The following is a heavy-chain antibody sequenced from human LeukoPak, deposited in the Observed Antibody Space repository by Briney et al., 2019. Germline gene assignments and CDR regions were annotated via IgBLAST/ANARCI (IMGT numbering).Heavy chain of an antibody. Sequence: GGSLRLSCAASGFTFSSYSMNWVREAPGKGLEWVSSISSSSSYIYYADSVKGRFTISIDNAKNSLYLQMNSLRAEDTAVYYCARDGHGDQGNYYYYGMDVWGQGTTVTVSS. CDR1: GFTFSSYS. CDR3: ARDGHGDQGNYYYYGMDV. D-gene: IGHD4-17*01. V-gene: IGHV3-21*01. J-gene: IGHJ6*02. CDR2: ISSSSSYI.